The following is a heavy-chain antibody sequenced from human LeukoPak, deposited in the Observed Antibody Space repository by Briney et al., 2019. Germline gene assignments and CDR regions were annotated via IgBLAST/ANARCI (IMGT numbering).Heavy chain of an antibody. Sequence: SETLSLTCTVSGGSISGTYYWSWIRQPPGKGLEWIGYIYYTGTTDSNPSLKSRVTISLDTSKNQFSLKLSSVTAADTAVYYCARRWVYDKRAFDAWGQGTMVTVSS. CDR2: IYYTGTT. D-gene: IGHD3-16*01. CDR1: GGSISGTYY. J-gene: IGHJ3*01. CDR3: ARRWVYDKRAFDA. V-gene: IGHV4-59*08.